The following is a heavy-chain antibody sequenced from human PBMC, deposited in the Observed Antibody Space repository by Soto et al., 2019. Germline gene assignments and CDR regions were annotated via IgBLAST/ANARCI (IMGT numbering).Heavy chain of an antibody. CDR1: GHSVSSNTAS. CDR3: AKGDNLGPKTGYAFDP. D-gene: IGHD5-12*01. J-gene: IGHJ5*02. CDR2: TYFRSKWYN. V-gene: IGHV6-1*01. Sequence: SQTLSLTCAISGHSVSSNTASWDSSTHSPSRVLEWLGRTYFRSKWYNDYAVSVKSRIIINPDTSNNQFSLQLNSVTPEDTAVYFCAKGDNLGPKTGYAFDPWGQGIMVTVSS.